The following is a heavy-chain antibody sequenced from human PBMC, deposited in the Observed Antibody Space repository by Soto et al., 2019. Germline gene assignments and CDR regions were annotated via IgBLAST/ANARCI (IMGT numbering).Heavy chain of an antibody. CDR1: GGTFSKYA. Sequence: QVQLVQSGAEMQQPGASVRVSCKASGGTFSKYAFSWVRQAPGQGLEWLGGTIPMFGTPNYAQKFQGRVAISEDASTATVYMELSSLRSEDTAVYFCARPLRDRNYYYGMAVWGQGTTVTVSS. CDR2: TIPMFGTP. V-gene: IGHV1-69*01. D-gene: IGHD3-22*01. CDR3: ARPLRDRNYYYGMAV. J-gene: IGHJ6*02.